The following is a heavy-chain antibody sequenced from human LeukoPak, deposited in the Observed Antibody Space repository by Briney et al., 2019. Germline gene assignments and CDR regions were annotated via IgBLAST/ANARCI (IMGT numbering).Heavy chain of an antibody. D-gene: IGHD1-14*01. CDR3: ARGSSNTGFAY. CDR2: IKQDASET. V-gene: IGHV3-7*01. CDR1: EFIFSNYW. J-gene: IGHJ4*02. Sequence: GGSLRLSCAGSEFIFSNYWMNWVRQAPGKGLEWVANIKQDASETYYVDSVKGRFTISRDNAKNSLYLQMNSLRTEDTAIYYCARGSSNTGFAYWGQGTLATVSS.